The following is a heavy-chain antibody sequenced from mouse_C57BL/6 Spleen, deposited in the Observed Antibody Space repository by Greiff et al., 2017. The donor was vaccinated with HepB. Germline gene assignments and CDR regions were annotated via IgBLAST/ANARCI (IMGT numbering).Heavy chain of an antibody. V-gene: IGHV1-82*01. CDR2: IYPGDGDT. J-gene: IGHJ3*01. Sequence: VQLQQSGPELVKPGASVKISCKASGYAFSSSWMNWVKQRPGKGLEWIGRIYPGDGDTNYNGKLKGKATLTADKSSSTAYMQLSSLTSEDSAVYFCARNYYDSPWFAYWGQGTLVTVSA. CDR3: ARNYYDSPWFAY. CDR1: GYAFSSSW. D-gene: IGHD2-4*01.